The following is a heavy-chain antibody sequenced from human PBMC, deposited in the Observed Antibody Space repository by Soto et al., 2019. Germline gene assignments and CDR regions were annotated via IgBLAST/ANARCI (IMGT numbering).Heavy chain of an antibody. V-gene: IGHV1-24*01. D-gene: IGHD3-3*01. CDR2: FDPEDGET. CDR1: GYTLTELS. J-gene: IGHJ6*02. Sequence: ASVKVSCKVSGYTLTELSMHWVRQAPGKGLEWMGGFDPEDGETIYAQKFQGRVTMTEDTSTDTAYMELSSLRSEDTAVYYCATMTHVLRFLKWLLRRYYYYGMDVWGQGTTVTVSS. CDR3: ATMTHVLRFLKWLLRRYYYYGMDV.